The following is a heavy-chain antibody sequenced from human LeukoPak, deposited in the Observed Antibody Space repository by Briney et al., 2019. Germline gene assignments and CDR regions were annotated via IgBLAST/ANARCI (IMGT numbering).Heavy chain of an antibody. D-gene: IGHD2-2*01. V-gene: IGHV3-21*01. J-gene: IGHJ4*02. CDR2: ISSSSSYI. Sequence: PGGSLRLSCAASGFTFSSYSINWVRQAPGKGLEWVSSISSSSSYIFYADSVKGRFTISRDNAKNSLYLQMNSLRAEDTAVYYCASPYRPHCSSTSCPLDYWGQGTLVTVSS. CDR1: GFTFSSYS. CDR3: ASPYRPHCSSTSCPLDY.